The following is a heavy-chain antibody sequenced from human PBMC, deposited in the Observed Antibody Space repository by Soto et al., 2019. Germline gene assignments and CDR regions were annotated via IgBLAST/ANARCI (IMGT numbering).Heavy chain of an antibody. V-gene: IGHV4-61*08. Sequence: SETLSLTCTVSGDSVSGGGYYWTWIRQPPGKGLEWIGYIYFSGSTNYNPSLKSRVTISVDTSKNQFSLKLSSVTAADTAVYYCARTPAPQAPIAAAGTLDYWGQGTMVTVSS. CDR2: IYFSGST. CDR1: GDSVSGGGYY. CDR3: ARTPAPQAPIAAAGTLDY. D-gene: IGHD6-13*01. J-gene: IGHJ4*02.